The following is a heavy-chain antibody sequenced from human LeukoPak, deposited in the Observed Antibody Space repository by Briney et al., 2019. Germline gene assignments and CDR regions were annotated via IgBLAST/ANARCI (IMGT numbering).Heavy chain of an antibody. CDR2: ISYDGSNK. D-gene: IGHD3-9*01. Sequence: GGSLRLSCAASGFTFSSYTMNWVRQAPGKGLEWVAVISYDGSNKYYADSVKGRFTISRDNSKNTLYLQMNSLRAEDTAVYYCARDLGCTYFDWLFCWGDLDYWGQGTLVTVSS. J-gene: IGHJ4*02. CDR1: GFTFSSYT. V-gene: IGHV3-30*04. CDR3: ARDLGCTYFDWLFCWGDLDY.